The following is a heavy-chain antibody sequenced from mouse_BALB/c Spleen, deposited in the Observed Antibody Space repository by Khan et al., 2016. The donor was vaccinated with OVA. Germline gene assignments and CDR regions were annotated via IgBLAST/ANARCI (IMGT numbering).Heavy chain of an antibody. CDR2: IAPANGNP. CDR3: ARPSYDPRDFEV. J-gene: IGHJ1*01. Sequence: EVQLQESGAELVKPGASVKLSCTASGFNIIDTYLHWVKQRPEQGLEWIGRIAPANGNPKYDPKFQGKATITADTSSNTSYLQLNSLTSEDSAVYYCARPSYDPRDFEVGGAGTTVTVSS. D-gene: IGHD2-3*01. CDR1: GFNIIDTY. V-gene: IGHV14-3*02.